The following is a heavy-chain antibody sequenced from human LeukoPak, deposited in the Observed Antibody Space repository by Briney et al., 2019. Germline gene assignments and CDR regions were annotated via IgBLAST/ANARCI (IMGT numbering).Heavy chain of an antibody. CDR2: IYSGGST. D-gene: IGHD6-13*01. J-gene: IGHJ5*02. CDR1: GFTFSSYG. CDR3: ARDSNRGYSSSWYWFDP. Sequence: PGGSLRLSCAASGFTFSSYGMHWVRQAPGKGLEWVSVIYSGGSTYYADSVKGRFTISRDNSKNTLYLQMNSLRAEDTAVYYCARDSNRGYSSSWYWFDPWGQGTLVTVSS. V-gene: IGHV3-66*01.